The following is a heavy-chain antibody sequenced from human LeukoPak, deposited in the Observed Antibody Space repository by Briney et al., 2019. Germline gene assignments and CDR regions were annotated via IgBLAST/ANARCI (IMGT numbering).Heavy chain of an antibody. V-gene: IGHV3-74*01. D-gene: IGHD1-26*01. Sequence: GGSLRLSCEASGFTFTDYWMHWVRQAPGQGLVWVSCINSDGTSPTYADSVRGRFTISRDNAKNTLFLQTNSLRAEDTAVYYCARDGGSYSPQDYWGQGTLVTVSS. CDR3: ARDGGSYSPQDY. CDR1: GFTFTDYW. J-gene: IGHJ4*02. CDR2: INSDGTSP.